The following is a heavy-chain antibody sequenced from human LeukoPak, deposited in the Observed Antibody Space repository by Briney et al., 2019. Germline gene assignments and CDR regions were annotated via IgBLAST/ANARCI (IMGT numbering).Heavy chain of an antibody. Sequence: SSETLSLTCTVSGGSISSSSYYWGWIRQPPGKGLEWIGEIYHTGSVNYNLSLESRVTISRDRSKNQFSLMLRSVTAADTAVYYCARHDDFLSAYNYWGQGILVTVSS. CDR3: ARHDDFLSAYNY. J-gene: IGHJ4*02. D-gene: IGHD3-3*01. CDR1: GGSISSSSYY. CDR2: IYHTGSV. V-gene: IGHV4-39*07.